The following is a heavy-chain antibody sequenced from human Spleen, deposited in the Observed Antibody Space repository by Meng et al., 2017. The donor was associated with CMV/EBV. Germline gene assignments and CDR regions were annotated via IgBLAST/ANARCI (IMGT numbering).Heavy chain of an antibody. Sequence: HGQLQEAGPGLVKPSQTLSLTCTVSGGSISSSNYYWSWIRQPPGKGLEWSGHIYNSGSTYYNPSLKSRITISVDTSKNQFSLKLSSVTAADTAVYYCARGQKGYFDLWGRGALVTVSS. CDR3: ARGQKGYFDL. V-gene: IGHV4-30-4*01. CDR1: GGSISSSNYY. J-gene: IGHJ2*01. CDR2: IYNSGST.